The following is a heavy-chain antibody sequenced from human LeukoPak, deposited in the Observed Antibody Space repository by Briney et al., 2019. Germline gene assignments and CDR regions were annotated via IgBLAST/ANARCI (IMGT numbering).Heavy chain of an antibody. D-gene: IGHD6-19*01. CDR1: GGSISSSSHY. V-gene: IGHV4-39*01. J-gene: IGHJ4*02. Sequence: SETLSLTCTVSGGSISSSSHYWGWIRQPPGKGLEWIGSIYYSGSTYYNPSLKSRVTISVDTSKNQFSLKLSSVTAADTAVYYCARHWLGIQDFDYWGQGTLVTVSS. CDR2: IYYSGST. CDR3: ARHWLGIQDFDY.